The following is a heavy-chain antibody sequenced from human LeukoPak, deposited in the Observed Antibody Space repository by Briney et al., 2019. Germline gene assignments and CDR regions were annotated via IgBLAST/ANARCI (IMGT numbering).Heavy chain of an antibody. D-gene: IGHD2-15*01. V-gene: IGHV1-2*02. J-gene: IGHJ5*02. CDR3: ARGPPEYCSGGSCFSGRNWIDP. Sequence: ASVKVSCKASGYIFTGYYMHWVRQAPGQGLEWMGWINPNGGADYAQKFQSRVTMTRDTSISTAYMALSRLRSDDTAVYYCARGPPEYCSGGSCFSGRNWIDPWGQGTLVTVSS. CDR2: INPNGGA. CDR1: GYIFTGYY.